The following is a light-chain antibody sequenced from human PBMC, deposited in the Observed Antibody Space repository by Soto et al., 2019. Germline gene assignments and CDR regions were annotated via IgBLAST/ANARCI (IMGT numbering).Light chain of an antibody. CDR2: EVS. J-gene: IGLJ3*02. V-gene: IGLV2-14*01. CDR3: SSYTRGSTLV. CDR1: SSDVGAYIY. Sequence: QSALTQPASVSGSPGQSITISCGGTSSDVGAYIYVSWYQQHPDKAPKLMIYEVSNRPSGVSNRFSGSKSGNTASLTISGLQSEDEGNYYCSSYTRGSTLVFGGGTKLTVL.